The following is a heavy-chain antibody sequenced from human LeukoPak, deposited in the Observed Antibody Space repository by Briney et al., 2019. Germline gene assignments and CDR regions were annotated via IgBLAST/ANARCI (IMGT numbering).Heavy chain of an antibody. Sequence: GESLKISCKGSGYIFTSYWIAWVRQMPGKGLECMGIIYPGDSDTNYSPPFQGRVTISADMSINTAYLQWSSLEASDTAMYFCARQTPIFGNDAFDFWGQGTMVTVSS. CDR3: ARQTPIFGNDAFDF. V-gene: IGHV5-51*01. J-gene: IGHJ3*01. CDR2: IYPGDSDT. CDR1: GYIFTSYW. D-gene: IGHD3-3*01.